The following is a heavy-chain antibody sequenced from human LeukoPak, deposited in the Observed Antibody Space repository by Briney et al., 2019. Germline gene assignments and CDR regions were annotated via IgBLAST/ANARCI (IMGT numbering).Heavy chain of an antibody. CDR2: ISAYNGNT. CDR3: ARQLLWFGELQPNWFDP. V-gene: IGHV1-18*04. J-gene: IGHJ5*02. CDR1: GYTFTGYY. Sequence: VASVRVSCEASGYTFTGYYMHWVRQAPGQGLEWMGWISAYNGNTNYAQKLQGRVTMTTDTSTSTAYMELRSLRSDDTAVYYCARQLLWFGELQPNWFDPWGQGTLVTVSS. D-gene: IGHD3-10*01.